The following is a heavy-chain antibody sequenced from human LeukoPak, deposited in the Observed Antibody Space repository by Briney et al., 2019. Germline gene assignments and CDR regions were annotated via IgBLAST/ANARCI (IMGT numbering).Heavy chain of an antibody. Sequence: ASVKVSCKASGYTFTGYYMHWVRQAPGQGLEWMGWINPNSGGTNYAQKFQGRVTMTRNTSISTAYMELSSLRSEDTAVYYCARGKFTGYFQHWGQGTLVTVSS. CDR2: INPNSGGT. CDR3: ARGKFTGYFQH. J-gene: IGHJ1*01. D-gene: IGHD1-14*01. CDR1: GYTFTGYY. V-gene: IGHV1-2*02.